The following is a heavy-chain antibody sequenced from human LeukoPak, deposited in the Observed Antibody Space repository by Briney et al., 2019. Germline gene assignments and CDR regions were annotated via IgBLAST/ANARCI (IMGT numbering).Heavy chain of an antibody. CDR2: INPSGGST. CDR1: GYTFTSYY. V-gene: IGHV1-46*01. J-gene: IGHJ4*02. D-gene: IGHD3-10*01. Sequence: ASVKVSCKASGYTFTSYYMHWVRQAPGQGLEWMGIINPSGGSTSYAQKFQGRVTMTRDMSTSTVYMELSSLRSDDTAVYYCARDYYGSGRSFGFDYWGQGTLVTVSS. CDR3: ARDYYGSGRSFGFDY.